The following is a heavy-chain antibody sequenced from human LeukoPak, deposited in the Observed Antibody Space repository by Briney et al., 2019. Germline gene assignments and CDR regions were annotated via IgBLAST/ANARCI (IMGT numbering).Heavy chain of an antibody. CDR2: INSDGSST. J-gene: IGHJ4*02. V-gene: IGHV3-74*01. CDR1: GFIFSSYW. CDR3: ASAIAVAGSVGFDY. Sequence: GGSLRLSCAASGFIFSSYWIHWVRQAPGKGLVWVSCINSDGSSTNYAGSVKGRFTISRDNAKNTLYLQMSSLRAEDTALYYCASAIAVAGSVGFDYWGQGTLVTVSS. D-gene: IGHD6-19*01.